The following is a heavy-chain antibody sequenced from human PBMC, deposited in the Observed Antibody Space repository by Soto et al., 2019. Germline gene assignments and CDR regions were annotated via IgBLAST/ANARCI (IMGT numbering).Heavy chain of an antibody. D-gene: IGHD1-26*01. CDR1: GFTFRSYG. V-gene: IGHV3-30*03. J-gene: IGHJ3*02. CDR2: ISYDGSNK. Sequence: QVQLVESGGGVVQPGRSLRLSCAASGFTFRSYGMHWVRQAPGKGLEWVAVISYDGSNKYYADSIKGRFTISRDNSKNTLYLQMNILRAEDTAVYYCAIGGVGSTSNAFDIWGQGTMVTVSS. CDR3: AIGGVGSTSNAFDI.